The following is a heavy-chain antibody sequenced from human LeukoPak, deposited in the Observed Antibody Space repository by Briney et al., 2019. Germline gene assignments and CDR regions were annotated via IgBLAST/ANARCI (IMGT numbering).Heavy chain of an antibody. Sequence: PGGSLRLSCAASGFTFSTYSMNWVRQAPGKGLEWVSSISGSSSYIYYADSVKGRFTISRDNAKNSLYLQMNSLRAEDTAVYYCARDREGYCSGGTCTNFDYWGQGTLVTVSS. D-gene: IGHD2-15*01. CDR1: GFTFSTYS. CDR3: ARDREGYCSGGTCTNFDY. CDR2: ISGSSSYI. J-gene: IGHJ4*02. V-gene: IGHV3-21*01.